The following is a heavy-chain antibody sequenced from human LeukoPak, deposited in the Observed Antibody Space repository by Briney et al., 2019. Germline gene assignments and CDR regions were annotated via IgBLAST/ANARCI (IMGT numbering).Heavy chain of an antibody. CDR2: ISSSSSYI. D-gene: IGHD1-26*01. CDR3: ARVKWELRVCAFDI. CDR1: GFTFSSYS. V-gene: IGHV3-21*01. Sequence: GGSLRLSCAASGFTFSSYSMNWVRQAPGKGLEWVSSISSSSSYIYYADSVKGRFTISRDNAKNSLYLQMNSLRAEDTAVYYCARVKWELRVCAFDIWGQGTMVTVSS. J-gene: IGHJ3*02.